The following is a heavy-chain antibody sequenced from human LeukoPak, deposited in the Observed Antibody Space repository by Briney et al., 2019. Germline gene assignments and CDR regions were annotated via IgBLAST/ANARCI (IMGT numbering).Heavy chain of an antibody. CDR3: AKGGGSFCGGDCHRNFDY. CDR1: GFIVSSNY. J-gene: IGHJ4*02. CDR2: IYSGGNP. D-gene: IGHD2-21*02. Sequence: GGCLRLSCAVAGFIVSSNYMSWVRQAPGKGLEWVSVIYSGGNPYYADSVKGRFTISRDISKDTLFLQMNSLRAEDTAVYYCAKGGGSFCGGDCHRNFDYWGQGTLVTVSS. V-gene: IGHV3-53*01.